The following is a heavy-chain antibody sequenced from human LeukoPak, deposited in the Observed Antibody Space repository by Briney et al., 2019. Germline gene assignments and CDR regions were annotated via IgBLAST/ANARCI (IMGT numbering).Heavy chain of an antibody. CDR3: ARHPGSPANWFDP. CDR1: GGSISSYY. CDR2: IYYSGST. V-gene: IGHV4-59*08. Sequence: SETLFLTCTVSGGSISSYYWSWIRQPPGKGLEWIGYIYYSGSTNYNPPLKSRVTISVDTSKNQFSLKLSSVTAADTAVYYCARHPGSPANWFDPWGQGTLVTVSS. D-gene: IGHD2-15*01. J-gene: IGHJ5*02.